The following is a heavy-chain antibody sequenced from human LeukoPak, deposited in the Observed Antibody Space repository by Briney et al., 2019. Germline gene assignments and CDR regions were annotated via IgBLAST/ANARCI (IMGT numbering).Heavy chain of an antibody. D-gene: IGHD2-2*01. CDR2: INGSGGRT. V-gene: IGHV3-23*01. Sequence: GGSLRLSCAASGFTFSSYAMSWVRQAPGKGLEWVSAINGSGGRTYYADSVKGRFTISRDNSKNTLYLQMNSLRAEDTAVYYCAKGGCSSTSCYGDYFDYWGQGTLVSVSS. CDR3: AKGGCSSTSCYGDYFDY. CDR1: GFTFSSYA. J-gene: IGHJ4*02.